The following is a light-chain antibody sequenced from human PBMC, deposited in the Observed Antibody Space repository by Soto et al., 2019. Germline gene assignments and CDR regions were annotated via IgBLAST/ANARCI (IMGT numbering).Light chain of an antibody. CDR1: QSLLHSNGYKY. CDR3: MQALQTPPT. V-gene: IGKV2-28*01. CDR2: LGS. Sequence: DIVMTQSPLSLPVTPGEPASISCRSSQSLLHSNGYKYLDWYLQKPGQSPQLLIYLGSNRASGVPDRFSGSGSGTYLTLKISRVEADDVGVYYCMQALQTPPTFGQGTKVEIK. J-gene: IGKJ1*01.